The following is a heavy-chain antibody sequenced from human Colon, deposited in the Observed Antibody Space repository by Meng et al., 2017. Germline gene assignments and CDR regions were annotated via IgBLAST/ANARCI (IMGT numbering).Heavy chain of an antibody. Sequence: ASVKVSCQASGYTFSSYVMNLLRQAPGQGLEWMGWIDTNTGNPTYAQGFRGRFVFSLDTSVSTAYLHISSLKAEDTAVYYCARDRNWNNWFDPWGQGTLVTVSS. CDR2: IDTNTGNP. CDR1: GYTFSSYV. J-gene: IGHJ5*02. D-gene: IGHD1-14*01. CDR3: ARDRNWNNWFDP. V-gene: IGHV7-4-1*02.